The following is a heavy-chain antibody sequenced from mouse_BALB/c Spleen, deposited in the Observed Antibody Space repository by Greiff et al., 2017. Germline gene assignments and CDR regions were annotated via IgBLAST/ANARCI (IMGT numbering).Heavy chain of an antibody. CDR2: IDPENGDT. V-gene: IGHV14-4*02. J-gene: IGHJ2*01. Sequence: VHVKQSGAELVRSGASVKLSCTASSFNIKDYYMHWVKQRPEQGLEWIGWIDPENGDTEYAPKFQGKATMTADTSSNTAYLQLSSLTSEDTAVYYCKRVGYWGQGTTLTVSS. CDR3: KRVGY. CDR1: SFNIKDYY.